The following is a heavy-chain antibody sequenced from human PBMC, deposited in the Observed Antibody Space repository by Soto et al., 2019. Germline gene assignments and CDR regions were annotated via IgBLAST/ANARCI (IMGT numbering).Heavy chain of an antibody. Sequence: SETLSLTCTVSGGSISTYHWIWIRQPPGKGLEWVGYISYSGNTNYNPSLKSRVTISVDTSKNQFSLKLTSVTASDTAIYFCARGYCTNGVCYTGFDYWGHGTLVTVSS. CDR2: ISYSGNT. CDR1: GGSISTYH. CDR3: ARGYCTNGVCYTGFDY. J-gene: IGHJ4*01. D-gene: IGHD2-8*01. V-gene: IGHV4-59*01.